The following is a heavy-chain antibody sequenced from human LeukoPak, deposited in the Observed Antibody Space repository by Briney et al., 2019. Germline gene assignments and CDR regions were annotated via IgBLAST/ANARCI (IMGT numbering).Heavy chain of an antibody. CDR2: ISSSGSTI. D-gene: IGHD3-16*02. J-gene: IGHJ4*02. CDR3: ARAPSYDYVWGSYRYNFDY. CDR1: GFTSSSYE. Sequence: GGSLRLSCAASGFTSSSYEMNWVRQAPGKGLEWVSYISSSGSTIYYADSVKGRFTISRDNAKNSLYLQMNSLRAEDTAVYYCARAPSYDYVWGSYRYNFDYWGQGTLVTVSS. V-gene: IGHV3-48*03.